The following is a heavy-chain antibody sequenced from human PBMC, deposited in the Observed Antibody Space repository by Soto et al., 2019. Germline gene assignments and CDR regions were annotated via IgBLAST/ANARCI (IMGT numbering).Heavy chain of an antibody. J-gene: IGHJ6*02. D-gene: IGHD3-3*01. CDR3: ARAYGYYDFWSGYYRAPYYYYGMDV. V-gene: IGHV4-38-2*01. Sequence: PSETLSLTCAVSGYSISSGYYWGWIRQPPGKGLEWIGSIYHSGSTYYNPSLKSRVTISVDTSKNQFSLKLSSVTAADTAVYYCARAYGYYDFWSGYYRAPYYYYGMDVWGQGTTVTVSS. CDR1: GYSISSGYY. CDR2: IYHSGST.